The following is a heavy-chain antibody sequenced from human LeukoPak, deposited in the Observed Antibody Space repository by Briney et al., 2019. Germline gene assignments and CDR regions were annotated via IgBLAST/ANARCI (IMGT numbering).Heavy chain of an antibody. CDR2: ISSYNGNT. D-gene: IGHD6-13*01. V-gene: IGHV1-18*01. Sequence: ASVKVSFKASGYTFTSYGISWVRQATGQGLDWMGLISSYNGNTNYPQKLQGRATITTDTSTSTVHMELKSLSSDDTAVYYCASVRGGYRSSWYGDYWGQGTLVTVSS. CDR3: ASVRGGYRSSWYGDY. J-gene: IGHJ4*02. CDR1: GYTFTSYG.